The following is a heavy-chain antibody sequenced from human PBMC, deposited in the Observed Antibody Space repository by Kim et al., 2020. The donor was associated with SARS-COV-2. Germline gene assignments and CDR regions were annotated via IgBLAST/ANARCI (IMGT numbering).Heavy chain of an antibody. V-gene: IGHV3-7*01. Sequence: DGSERYYVDSVKGRFTINRDNAKNSLYLHMNSLRAEDAAVYHCARGVALGFWGQGTLVTVSS. CDR3: ARGVALGF. CDR2: DGSER. J-gene: IGHJ4*02. D-gene: IGHD3-16*01.